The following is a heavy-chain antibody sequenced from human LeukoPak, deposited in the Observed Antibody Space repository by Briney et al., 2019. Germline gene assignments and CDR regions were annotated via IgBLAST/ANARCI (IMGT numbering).Heavy chain of an antibody. CDR2: ISSSSSTI. Sequence: GGSLRLSXAASGFTFSSYSMNWVRQAPGKGLEWVSYISSSSSTIYYADSVKGRFTISRDNAKNSLYLQMNSLRAEDTAVYYCAKDQVVVVVAATQYFDYWGQGTLVTVSS. CDR3: AKDQVVVVVAATQYFDY. J-gene: IGHJ4*02. V-gene: IGHV3-48*01. CDR1: GFTFSSYS. D-gene: IGHD2-15*01.